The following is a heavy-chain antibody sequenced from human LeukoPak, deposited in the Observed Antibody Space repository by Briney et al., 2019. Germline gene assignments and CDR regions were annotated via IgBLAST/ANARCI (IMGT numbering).Heavy chain of an antibody. CDR1: GGSISSGSYY. CDR3: ARDKTFEVVNYFDY. Sequence: NPSETLSLTCTVAGGSISSGSYYWGWIRQPPGKGLEWIGSIYYSGSTYYNPSLESRITVSLDTSKNQFSLKLRFVTAADTAVYYCARDKTFEVVNYFDYLGQGTLVTVSS. CDR2: IYYSGST. J-gene: IGHJ4*02. V-gene: IGHV4-39*07. D-gene: IGHD3-3*01.